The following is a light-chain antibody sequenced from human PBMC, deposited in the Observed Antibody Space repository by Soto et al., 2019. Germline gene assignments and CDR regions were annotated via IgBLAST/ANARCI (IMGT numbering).Light chain of an antibody. CDR2: GAS. Sequence: EIVMTQSQATLSVSPGERATLSCRASQSVSNNLAWYQKKPGQAPRLLIYGASTRATGIPARFSGSGSGTEFTLTISSLQSEDFAVYYWQQYNNWWTFGQGTRVEIK. V-gene: IGKV3-15*01. CDR1: QSVSNN. CDR3: QQYNNWWT. J-gene: IGKJ1*01.